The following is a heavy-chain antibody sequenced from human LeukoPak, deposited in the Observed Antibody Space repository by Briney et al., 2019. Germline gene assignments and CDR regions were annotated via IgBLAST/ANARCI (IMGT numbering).Heavy chain of an antibody. CDR2: IKTDGSEI. CDR3: ATYSRLNARGFQC. J-gene: IGHJ1*01. Sequence: GGSLRLSCAASGFTFSTSWMSWFRQAPGKGLEWVANIKTDGSEIYYADSVKGRFTISRDNAKNSLYLQMNSLRAEDTAIYYCATYSRLNARGFQCWGQGTVVTVSS. CDR1: GFTFSTSW. D-gene: IGHD3-10*02. V-gene: IGHV3-7*01.